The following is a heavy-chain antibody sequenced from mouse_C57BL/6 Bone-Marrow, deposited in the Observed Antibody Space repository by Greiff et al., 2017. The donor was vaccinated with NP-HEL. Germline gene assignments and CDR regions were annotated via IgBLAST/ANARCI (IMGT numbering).Heavy chain of an antibody. D-gene: IGHD1-1*01. CDR3: ARSGSYHAMDY. V-gene: IGHV1-80*01. CDR1: GYAFSSYW. Sequence: VKLVESGAELVKPGASVKISCKASGYAFSSYWMNWVKQRPGTGLEWIGQIYPGDGDTTYNGKFKGQATLTADKSSSPAYMQLSSLTSEDSAVYFCARSGSYHAMDYWGQGTSVTVSS. J-gene: IGHJ4*01. CDR2: IYPGDGDT.